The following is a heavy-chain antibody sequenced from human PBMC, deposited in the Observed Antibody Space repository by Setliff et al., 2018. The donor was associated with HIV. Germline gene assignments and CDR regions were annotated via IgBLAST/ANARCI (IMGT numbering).Heavy chain of an antibody. CDR1: GYTFTGYF. J-gene: IGHJ6*04. D-gene: IGHD3-10*01. Sequence: ASVKVSCKASGYTFTGYFIHWVRQAPGQGFEWMGWMNPNTGVSGYALKFQARVTMTRDTSISTAYMELSSLTSEDTAVYYCARGKGVGGVVITGGLDVWGKGTTVTVSS. CDR2: MNPNTGVS. CDR3: ARGKGVGGVVITGGLDV. V-gene: IGHV1-8*02.